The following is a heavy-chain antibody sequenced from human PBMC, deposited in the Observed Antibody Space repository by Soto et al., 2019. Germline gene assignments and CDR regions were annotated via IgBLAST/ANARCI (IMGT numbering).Heavy chain of an antibody. CDR3: VKGGEWNYRLDY. V-gene: IGHV3-30*18. D-gene: IGHD1-7*01. CDR2: VSSDGSNK. Sequence: QVQLVESGGGVVQPGRSLRLSCAASGFTFSSYGMHWVRQAPGKGLEWVAIVSSDGSNKYYTNSMKGRFSISRDNSKNTLYLQMNSLTREDTAIYYCVKGGEWNYRLDYWGQGTLVTVSS. CDR1: GFTFSSYG. J-gene: IGHJ4*02.